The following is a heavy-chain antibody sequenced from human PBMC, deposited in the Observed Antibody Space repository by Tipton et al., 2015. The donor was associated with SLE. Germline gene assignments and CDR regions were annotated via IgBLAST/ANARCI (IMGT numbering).Heavy chain of an antibody. CDR3: ARGLAAAGIPFEY. Sequence: TLSLTCTVSGGSISSSNWWSWVRQPPGKGLEWIGEIYHSGSTNYNPSLKSRVTISVDKSKNQFSLKLSSVTAADTAVYYCARGLAAAGIPFEYWGQGTLVTVSS. V-gene: IGHV4-4*02. CDR2: IYHSGST. J-gene: IGHJ4*02. CDR1: GGSISSSNW. D-gene: IGHD6-13*01.